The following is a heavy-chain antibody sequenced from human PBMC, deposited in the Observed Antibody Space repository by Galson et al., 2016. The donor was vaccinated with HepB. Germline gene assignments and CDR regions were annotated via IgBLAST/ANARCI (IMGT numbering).Heavy chain of an antibody. J-gene: IGHJ6*02. CDR3: AKDRQGLRFGGLDV. CDR1: GFTFRNYA. V-gene: IGHV3-23*01. D-gene: IGHD5-12*01. Sequence: SLRLSCAASGFTFRNYAMSWVRQAPGKGLEWVSSISDSGDSPYYADSVKGRFTISRDNANNTLSLQMKSLSAEDTAVYYCAKDRQGLRFGGLDVWGQGTTVTV. CDR2: ISDSGDSP.